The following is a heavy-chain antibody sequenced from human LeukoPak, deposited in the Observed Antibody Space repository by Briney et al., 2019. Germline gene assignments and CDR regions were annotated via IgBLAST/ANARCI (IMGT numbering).Heavy chain of an antibody. CDR2: IYYSGST. CDR3: ARLDDSSGYTNWLDP. J-gene: IGHJ5*02. V-gene: IGHV4-59*11. Sequence: SETLSLTCTVSGGSISSHYWSWIRQPPGKGLEWIGYIYYSGSTKYNPSLKSRVTISVDTSESQFSLKLSSVTAADTDVYYCARLDDSSGYTNWLDPWGQGTLVTVSS. D-gene: IGHD3-22*01. CDR1: GGSISSHY.